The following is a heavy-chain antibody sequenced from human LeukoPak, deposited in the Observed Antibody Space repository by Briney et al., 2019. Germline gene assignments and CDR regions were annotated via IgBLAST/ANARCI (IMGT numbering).Heavy chain of an antibody. D-gene: IGHD2-2*03. CDR3: AKDLAGYCGSTSCS. J-gene: IGHJ5*02. CDR1: GFTFSSYA. Sequence: GGSLRLSCAASGFTFSSYAMSWVRQAPGKGLEWVSAISGSGGSTYYADSVKGRFTISRDNSKNTLYLQMNSLRAEDTAVYYCAKDLAGYCGSTSCSWGQGTLVTVSS. CDR2: ISGSGGST. V-gene: IGHV3-23*01.